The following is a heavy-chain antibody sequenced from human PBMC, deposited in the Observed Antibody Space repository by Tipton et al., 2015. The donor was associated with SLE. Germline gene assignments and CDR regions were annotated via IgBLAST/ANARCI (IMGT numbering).Heavy chain of an antibody. V-gene: IGHV4-4*02. CDR3: AKDYNHDNADYN. D-gene: IGHD4-17*01. Sequence: TLSLTCTVSGDSITSITRTNWWSWVRQPPGKGLEWIGEIHHSGSTNSNPSLKSRVTISVDKSKNQFSLKLSSVTVADTAVYYCAKDYNHDNADYNWGQGTLAIVSS. CDR2: IHHSGST. J-gene: IGHJ4*02. CDR1: GDSITSITRTNW.